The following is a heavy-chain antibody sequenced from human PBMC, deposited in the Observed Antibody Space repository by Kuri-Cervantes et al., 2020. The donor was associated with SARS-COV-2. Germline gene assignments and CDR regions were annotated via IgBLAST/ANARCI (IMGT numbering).Heavy chain of an antibody. V-gene: IGHV3-53*01. D-gene: IGHD6-19*01. J-gene: IGHJ4*02. CDR3: AKGSRRSVAGLIFDY. CDR2: IYTGDKT. Sequence: GESLRLSCAASGFTVSGNYMSWVRQAPEKGLEWLSVIYTGDKTYYADSVKGRFTISRDNSKNTVYLQMNSLRAEDTAVYYCAKGSRRSVAGLIFDYWGQGTLVTVSS. CDR1: GFTVSGNY.